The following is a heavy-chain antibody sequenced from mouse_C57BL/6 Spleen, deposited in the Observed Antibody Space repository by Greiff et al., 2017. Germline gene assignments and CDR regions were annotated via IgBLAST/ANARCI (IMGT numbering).Heavy chain of an antibody. V-gene: IGHV1-15*01. CDR2: IDPETGGT. CDR1: GYTFTDYE. D-gene: IGHD3-2*02. J-gene: IGHJ2*01. CDR3: TRAPLYSSGPYYFDY. Sequence: QVQLKESGAELVRPGASVTLSCKASGYTFTDYEMHWVKQTPVHGLEWIGAIDPETGGTAYNQKFKGKAILTADKASSTAYMELRSLTSEDSAVYYCTRAPLYSSGPYYFDYWGQGTTLTVSS.